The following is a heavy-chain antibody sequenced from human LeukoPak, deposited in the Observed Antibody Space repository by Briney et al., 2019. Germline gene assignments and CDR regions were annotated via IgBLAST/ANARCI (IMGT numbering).Heavy chain of an antibody. Sequence: GGSLRLSCAASGFTFSSYWMSWVRQAPGKGLEWVANIKQDGSEKYYVDSVKGQFTISRDNARNSLYLQMNSLRAEDTAVYYCARDSYCSGGSCYLAFDYWGQGTLVTVSS. CDR3: ARDSYCSGGSCYLAFDY. V-gene: IGHV3-7*01. CDR2: IKQDGSEK. CDR1: GFTFSSYW. J-gene: IGHJ4*02. D-gene: IGHD2-15*01.